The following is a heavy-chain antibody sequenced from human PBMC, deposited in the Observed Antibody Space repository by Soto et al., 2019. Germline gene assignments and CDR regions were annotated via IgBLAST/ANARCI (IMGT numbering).Heavy chain of an antibody. Sequence: EVQLLESGGGLVQPGGSLRLSCAASGLTFSNYAMSWVRQAPGKGLEWVSAISGSGGGTYYADSVKGRFTISRDNSKHTLYLQMNSLRAEDTAVYYCARAGGNTVVTRVIDYWGQGSLVTVSS. CDR3: ARAGGNTVVTRVIDY. J-gene: IGHJ4*02. CDR1: GLTFSNYA. V-gene: IGHV3-23*01. D-gene: IGHD2-21*02. CDR2: ISGSGGGT.